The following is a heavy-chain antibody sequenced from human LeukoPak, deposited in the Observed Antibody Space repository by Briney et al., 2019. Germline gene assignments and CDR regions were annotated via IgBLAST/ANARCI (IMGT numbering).Heavy chain of an antibody. V-gene: IGHV4-31*03. Sequence: SETLSLTCTVSGGSISSGGYYWSWIRQHPGKGLEWIGYIYYSGSTYYNPSLKSRVTISVDTSKNQFSLKLSSVTAADTAVYYCARDRYDSSGCDAFDIWGQGTMVTVSS. CDR3: ARDRYDSSGCDAFDI. J-gene: IGHJ3*02. D-gene: IGHD3-22*01. CDR1: GGSISSGGYY. CDR2: IYYSGST.